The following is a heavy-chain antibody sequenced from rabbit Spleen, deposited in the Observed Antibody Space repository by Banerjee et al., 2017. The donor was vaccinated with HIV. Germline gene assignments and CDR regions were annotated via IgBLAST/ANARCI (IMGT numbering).Heavy chain of an antibody. CDR1: GFSFSIDYF. J-gene: IGHJ3*01. D-gene: IGHD1-1*01. V-gene: IGHV1S40*01. CDR2: TVGGRSTFT. Sequence: QSLEESGGGLVKPEGSLTLTCTASGFSFSIDYFPCWVRQAPGKGLEWIACTVGGRSTFTYYASWAKGRFTISKASSTTVTLQMTSLTAADTATYFCARDTATSFSTYGMDLWGQGTLVTVS. CDR3: ARDTATSFSTYGMDL.